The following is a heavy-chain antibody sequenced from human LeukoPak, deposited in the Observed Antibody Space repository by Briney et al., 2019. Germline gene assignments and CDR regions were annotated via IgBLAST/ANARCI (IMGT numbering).Heavy chain of an antibody. Sequence: GASVKVSCKASGYTFTSYDINWARQATGQGLEWMGWMNPNSGNTGYAQKFQGRVTITRNTSISTAYMELSSLRSEDTAVYYCARVVTAMDHFDYWGQGTLVTVSS. CDR3: ARVVTAMDHFDY. CDR1: GYTFTSYD. V-gene: IGHV1-8*03. J-gene: IGHJ4*02. D-gene: IGHD2-21*02. CDR2: MNPNSGNT.